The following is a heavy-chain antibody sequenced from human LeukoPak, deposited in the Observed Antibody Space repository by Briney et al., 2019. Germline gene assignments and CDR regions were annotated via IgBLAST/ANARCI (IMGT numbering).Heavy chain of an antibody. CDR2: INHSGST. D-gene: IGHD5-18*01. J-gene: IGHJ5*02. CDR1: GGSFSGYH. V-gene: IGHV4-34*01. CDR3: ARGDTAMVANWFDP. Sequence: SETLSLTCAVYGGSFSGYHWSWIRQPPGKGLEWIGEINHSGSTNYNPSLKSRVTISVDTSKNQFSLKLSSVTAADTAVYYCARGDTAMVANWFDPWGQGTLVTVSS.